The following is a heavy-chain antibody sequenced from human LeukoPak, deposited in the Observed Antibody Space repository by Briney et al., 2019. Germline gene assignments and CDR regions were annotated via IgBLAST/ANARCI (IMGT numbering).Heavy chain of an antibody. CDR3: ARGPEYSSSSPDY. D-gene: IGHD6-6*01. CDR2: IWYDGSNK. V-gene: IGHV3-33*08. Sequence: GGSLRLSCAASGFTFSSYWMSWVRQAPGKGLEWVAVIWYDGSNKYYADSVKGRFTISRDNSKNTLYLQMNSLRAEDTAVYYCARGPEYSSSSPDYWGQGTLVTVSS. CDR1: GFTFSSYW. J-gene: IGHJ4*02.